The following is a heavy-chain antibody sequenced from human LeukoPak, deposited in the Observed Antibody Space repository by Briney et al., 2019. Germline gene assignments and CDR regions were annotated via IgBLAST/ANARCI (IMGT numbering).Heavy chain of an antibody. D-gene: IGHD6-13*01. V-gene: IGHV4-4*02. CDR1: GGSISSSNW. CDR3: ARDQEAAAYNWFDP. J-gene: IGHJ5*02. Sequence: PSETLSLTCAVSGGSISSSNWWSWVRPPPGKGLEWIGEIYHSGSTNYNPSLKSRVTISVDKSKNQFSLKLSSVTAADTAVYYCARDQEAAAYNWFDPWGQGTLVTVSS. CDR2: IYHSGST.